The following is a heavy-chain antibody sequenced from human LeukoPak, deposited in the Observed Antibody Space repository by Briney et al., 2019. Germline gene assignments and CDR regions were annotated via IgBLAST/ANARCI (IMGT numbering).Heavy chain of an antibody. V-gene: IGHV3-7*05. D-gene: IGHD3-16*01. CDR2: INQDGSEK. CDR3: ARDATPDGIIFDY. Sequence: GGSLRLSCAASGFTFSSYAMHWVRQTPGKGLEWVANINQDGSEKYYVDSVKGRFTISRDNAKNSLYLQMNSLRAEDTAVYYCARDATPDGIIFDYWGLGTLVTVSA. J-gene: IGHJ4*02. CDR1: GFTFSSYA.